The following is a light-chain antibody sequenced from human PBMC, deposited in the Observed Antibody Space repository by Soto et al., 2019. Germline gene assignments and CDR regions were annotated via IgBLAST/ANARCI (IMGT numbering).Light chain of an antibody. V-gene: IGKV3-11*01. CDR2: EAY. CDR3: QQRSNVSPFT. Sequence: EIQMTQSPSSLSSSTGERATISCSASQGVSIYLAWYQQKPGHAPMLLSYEAYNRATGIPARVSGRVAGTHISLSICILWTLNFAEFNSQQRSNVSPFTFGQGTRLEIK. CDR1: QGVSIY. J-gene: IGKJ5*01.